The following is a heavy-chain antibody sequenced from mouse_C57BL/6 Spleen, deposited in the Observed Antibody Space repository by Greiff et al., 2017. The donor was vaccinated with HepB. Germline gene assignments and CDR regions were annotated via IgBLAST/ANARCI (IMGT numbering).Heavy chain of an antibody. CDR1: GFTFSDYY. CDR2: INYDGSST. D-gene: IGHD3-1*01. J-gene: IGHJ4*01. Sequence: EVKLMESEGGLVQPGSSMKLSCTASGFTFSDYYMAWVRQVPEKGLEWVANINYDGSSTYYLDSLKSRFIISRDNAKNILYLQMRSLKSEDTATYYCARDRAPYYYAMDYWGQGTSVTVSS. CDR3: ARDRAPYYYAMDY. V-gene: IGHV5-16*01.